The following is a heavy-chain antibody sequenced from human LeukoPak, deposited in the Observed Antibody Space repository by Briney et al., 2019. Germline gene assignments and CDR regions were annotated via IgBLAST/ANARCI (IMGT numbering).Heavy chain of an antibody. CDR2: INHSGST. CDR1: GGSFSGYH. D-gene: IGHD3-10*01. CDR3: ARRSCDSGNYYNGWYFDY. J-gene: IGHJ4*02. Sequence: PSETLSLTCAVYGGSFSGYHWSWIRQPPGKGLEWIGEINHSGSTNYNPSLKSRVTISVDTSKNQFSLKLSSVTAADTAVYYCARRSCDSGNYYNGWYFDYWGQGTLVTVSS. V-gene: IGHV4-34*01.